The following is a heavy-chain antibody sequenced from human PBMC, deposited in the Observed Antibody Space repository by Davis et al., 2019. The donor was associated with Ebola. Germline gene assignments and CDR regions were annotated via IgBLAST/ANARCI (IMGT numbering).Heavy chain of an antibody. CDR3: AREAPFCGGDCLDY. CDR1: GLTFSSYW. Sequence: PGGSLRLSCAASGLTFSSYWMNWVRQAPGKGLEWVAAIKHDGSTKYYLDSVKGRFTISRDNAKNSLFLQMNSLTAEDTALYYCAREAPFCGGDCLDYWGQGTLVPVSS. CDR2: IKHDGSTK. D-gene: IGHD2-21*01. J-gene: IGHJ4*02. V-gene: IGHV3-7*01.